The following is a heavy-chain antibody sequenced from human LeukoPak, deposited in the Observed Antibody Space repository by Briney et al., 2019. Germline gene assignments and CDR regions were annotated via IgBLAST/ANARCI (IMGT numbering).Heavy chain of an antibody. CDR3: ARGSSFDGYCSAGACDAGYYDS. V-gene: IGHV4-34*01. D-gene: IGHD2-15*01. CDR2: INHRGSS. CDR1: GESFSAYF. J-gene: IGHJ4*02. Sequence: SETLSLTCAVYGESFSAYFWNWLRQAPGKPLEYIGEINHRGSSHYNPSLKTRVTLSVDTSKFQFSLKLTSVTAAGTAVYFCARGSSFDGYCSAGACDAGYYDSWGQGTPVTVSS.